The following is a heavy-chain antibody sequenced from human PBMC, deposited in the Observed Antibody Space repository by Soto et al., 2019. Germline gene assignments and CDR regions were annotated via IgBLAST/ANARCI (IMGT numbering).Heavy chain of an antibody. D-gene: IGHD3-3*01. CDR2: INSDGSTI. V-gene: IGHV3-48*03. CDR1: GFSFSNYE. Sequence: GGSLRLSCAASGFSFSNYEMNWVRQAPGEGLELVSYINSDGSTIYYADSVKGRLTVSRDNSKNSLYLQMNSLRGEGTAVYYFLRYQKSDRALPFLDSWGQGTMVTISS. J-gene: IGHJ1*01. CDR3: LRYQKSDRALPFLDS.